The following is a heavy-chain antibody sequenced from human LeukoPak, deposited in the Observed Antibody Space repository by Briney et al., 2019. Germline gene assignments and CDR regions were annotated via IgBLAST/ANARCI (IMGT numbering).Heavy chain of an antibody. CDR2: IYYSGST. CDR3: ARDDSSGYYSYNAFDI. V-gene: IGHV4-39*07. CDR1: GGSISSSSYY. Sequence: PSETLSLTCTVSGGSISSSSYYWGWIRQPPGKGLEWIGSIYYSGSTYYNPSLKSRVTMSVDTSKNQFSLKLSSVTAADTAVYYCARDDSSGYYSYNAFDIWGQGTMVTVSS. J-gene: IGHJ3*02. D-gene: IGHD3-22*01.